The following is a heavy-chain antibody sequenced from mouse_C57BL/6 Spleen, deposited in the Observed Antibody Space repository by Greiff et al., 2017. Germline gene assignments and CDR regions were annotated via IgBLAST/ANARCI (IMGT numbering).Heavy chain of an antibody. CDR3: ATQGGYYLDY. Sequence: QVQLQQSGPELVKPGASVKISCKASGYAFSSSWMNWVKQRPGKGLEWIGRIYPGDGDTNYNGKFKGKATLTADKSSSTAYMQLSSLTSEDSAVYFCATQGGYYLDYWGQGTTLTVSS. J-gene: IGHJ2*01. CDR2: IYPGDGDT. V-gene: IGHV1-82*01. CDR1: GYAFSSSW.